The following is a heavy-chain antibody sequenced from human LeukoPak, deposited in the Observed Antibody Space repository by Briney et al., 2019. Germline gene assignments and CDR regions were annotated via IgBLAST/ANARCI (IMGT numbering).Heavy chain of an antibody. D-gene: IGHD6-19*01. CDR3: ARAGVAVDY. Sequence: ASVKVSCKASGYTFTSYYVHRVRQAPGQGLEWMGIINPSSGSTSYAQKFQGRVTMTRDTSTSTVYMELSSLRSEDMAVYYCARAGVAVDYWGQGTLVTVSS. CDR2: INPSSGST. J-gene: IGHJ4*02. V-gene: IGHV1-46*01. CDR1: GYTFTSYY.